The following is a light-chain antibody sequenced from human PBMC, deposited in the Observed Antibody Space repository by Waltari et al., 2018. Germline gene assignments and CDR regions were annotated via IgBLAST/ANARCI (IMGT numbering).Light chain of an antibody. CDR1: QSPVHSDGNTS. Sequence: DVVMTQSPLSLPVTLGQPASISCKSSQSPVHSDGNTSVNWFQHRQGQSPRRLIYKVSKRASGVPDRFSGRGSGTDFTLKMSSVEAEDFGVYYCMQGSHWPRTFGQGTKLEI. V-gene: IGKV2-30*02. CDR3: MQGSHWPRT. J-gene: IGKJ2*01. CDR2: KVS.